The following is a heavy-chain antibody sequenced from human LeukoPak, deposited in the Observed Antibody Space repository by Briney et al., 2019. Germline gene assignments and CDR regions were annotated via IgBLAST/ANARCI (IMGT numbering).Heavy chain of an antibody. J-gene: IGHJ3*02. V-gene: IGHV4-34*01. CDR2: INHSGST. Sequence: SETLSLTCAVYGGSFSGYYWSWIRQPPGKRLEWIGEINHSGSTNYNPSLKSRVTISVDTSKNQFSLKLSSVTAADTAVYYCARGRTRARAFDIWGQGTMVTVSS. D-gene: IGHD1-1*01. CDR1: GGSFSGYY. CDR3: ARGRTRARAFDI.